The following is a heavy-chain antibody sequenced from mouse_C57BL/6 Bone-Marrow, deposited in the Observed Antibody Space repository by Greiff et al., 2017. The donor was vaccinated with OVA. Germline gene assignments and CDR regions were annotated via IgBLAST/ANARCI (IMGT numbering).Heavy chain of an antibody. CDR2: IYPRCGNY. Sequence: QVQLQQSGAELARPGASVKLSCKASGYTFTSYGISWVKQRTGQGLEWIGEIYPRCGNYYYNEKFKGKATLTADKASSTAYMELRSLTSEYSAVYFCASRGLDFDYWGQGTTLTVSS. V-gene: IGHV1-81*01. CDR1: GYTFTSYG. CDR3: ASRGLDFDY. J-gene: IGHJ2*01. D-gene: IGHD3-3*01.